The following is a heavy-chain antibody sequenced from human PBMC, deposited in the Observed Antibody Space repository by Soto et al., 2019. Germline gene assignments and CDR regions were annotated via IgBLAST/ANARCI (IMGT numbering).Heavy chain of an antibody. Sequence: GASVKVSCKASGYTFTSYDINWVRQATGQGLEWMGWMNPNSGNTGYAQKFQGRVTMTRNTSISTAYMELSSLRSEDTAVYYCARGRGRGRGYYYYYMDVWGKGTTVTVSS. D-gene: IGHD2-15*01. CDR1: GYTFTSYD. V-gene: IGHV1-8*01. CDR3: ARGRGRGRGYYYYYMDV. J-gene: IGHJ6*03. CDR2: MNPNSGNT.